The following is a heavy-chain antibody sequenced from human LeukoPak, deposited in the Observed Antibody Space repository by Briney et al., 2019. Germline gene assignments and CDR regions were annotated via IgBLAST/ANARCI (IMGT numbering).Heavy chain of an antibody. J-gene: IGHJ3*02. CDR2: IYYSGST. V-gene: IGHV4-31*02. CDR3: ASALWSGRTTDAFDI. D-gene: IGHD3-3*01. Sequence: LRLSCAASGFTFSSYAMSWIRQHPGKGLEWIGYIYYSGSTYYNPSLKSRVTISVDTSKNQFSLKLSSVTAADTAVYYCASALWSGRTTDAFDIWGQGTMVTVSS. CDR1: GFTFSSYA.